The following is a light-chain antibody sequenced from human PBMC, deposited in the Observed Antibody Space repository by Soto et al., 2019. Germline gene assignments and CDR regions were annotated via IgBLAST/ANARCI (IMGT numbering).Light chain of an antibody. CDR3: QSYDNSLSGWV. CDR1: SSNIGAGYD. V-gene: IGLV1-40*01. Sequence: QAVVTQPPSVSGAPGQRVTISCTGSSSNIGAGYDVHWYQQLPGTAPKLLIYGNNNRPSGVPDRFSGSKSDTSASLAITGLQTEDETDYYCQSYDNSLSGWVFGGGTKLTVL. CDR2: GNN. J-gene: IGLJ3*02.